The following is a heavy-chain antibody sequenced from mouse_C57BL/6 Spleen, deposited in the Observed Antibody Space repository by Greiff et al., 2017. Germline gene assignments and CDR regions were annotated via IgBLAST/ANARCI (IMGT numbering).Heavy chain of an antibody. V-gene: IGHV5-16*01. CDR1: GFTFSDYY. Sequence: DVKLVESEGGLVQPGSSMKLSCTASGFTFSDYYMPWVRQVPEKGLEWVANINYDGSSTYYLDSLTSRFIISRDNAKNILYLKMSSLQSEDTATYYCARDYYGCTNWYFDVWGTGTTVTVSA. D-gene: IGHD1-1*01. CDR3: ARDYYGCTNWYFDV. CDR2: INYDGSST. J-gene: IGHJ1*03.